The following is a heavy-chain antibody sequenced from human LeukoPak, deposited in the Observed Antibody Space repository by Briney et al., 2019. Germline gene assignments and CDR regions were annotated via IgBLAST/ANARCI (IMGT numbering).Heavy chain of an antibody. J-gene: IGHJ5*02. Sequence: PSETLSLTCTVSGGSISSGSYYWSWIRQPAGKGLEWIGRIYTSGSTNYNPSLKSRVTISVDTSKNQFSLKLSSVTAADTAVYYCARDRRPSYGSGSYYTANNWFDPWGQGTLVTVSS. V-gene: IGHV4-61*02. CDR1: GGSISSGSYY. D-gene: IGHD3-10*01. CDR2: IYTSGST. CDR3: ARDRRPSYGSGSYYTANNWFDP.